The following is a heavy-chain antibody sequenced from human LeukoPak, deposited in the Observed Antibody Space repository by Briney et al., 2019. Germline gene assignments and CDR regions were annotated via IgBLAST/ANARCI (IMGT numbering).Heavy chain of an antibody. CDR2: IVVGSGNT. CDR3: AAGPRIAGATNY. V-gene: IGHV1-58*02. J-gene: IGHJ4*02. CDR1: GFTFTSSA. Sequence: SVKVSCKASGFTFTSSAMQWVRQARGQRLEWIGWIVVGSGNTNYAQKFQERVTITRDVSTSTAYMELSSLRSEDTAVYYCAAGPRIAGATNYWGQGTLVTVSS. D-gene: IGHD1-26*01.